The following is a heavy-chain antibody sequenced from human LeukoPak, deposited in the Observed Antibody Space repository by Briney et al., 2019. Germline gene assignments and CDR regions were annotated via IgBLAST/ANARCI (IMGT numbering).Heavy chain of an antibody. J-gene: IGHJ4*02. CDR2: INPSGGST. Sequence: ASVKVSCKASGYTFTSYYMHWVRQAPGQGLEWMGIINPSGGSTSYAQKFQGRVTMTRDMSTSTVYMELSSLRSEDTAVYYCAREGCSGGSCYSQLGDYWGQGTLVTVSS. CDR1: GYTFTSYY. V-gene: IGHV1-46*01. D-gene: IGHD2-15*01. CDR3: AREGCSGGSCYSQLGDY.